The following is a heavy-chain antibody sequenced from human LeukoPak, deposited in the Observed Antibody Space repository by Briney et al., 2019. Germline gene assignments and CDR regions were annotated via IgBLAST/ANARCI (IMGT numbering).Heavy chain of an antibody. CDR2: ISYDGSNK. CDR3: AKSGNSWSFDY. J-gene: IGHJ4*02. D-gene: IGHD6-13*01. Sequence: PGRSLRLSCAASGFTFSSYAMHWVRQAPGKGLEWVAVISYDGSNKYYADSVKGRFTISRDNAKDSLYLQMNSLRAEDTALYYCAKSGNSWSFDYWGQGVLVTVSS. V-gene: IGHV3-30-3*02. CDR1: GFTFSSYA.